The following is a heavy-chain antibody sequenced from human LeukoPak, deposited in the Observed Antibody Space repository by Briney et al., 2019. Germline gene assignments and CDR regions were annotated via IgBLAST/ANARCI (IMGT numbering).Heavy chain of an antibody. D-gene: IGHD6-19*01. CDR2: ISYDGSSA. CDR3: AKGGTSGWYYFEF. Sequence: GGSLRLSCAASGFTSSSYGMHWVRQAPGKGLEWVAVISYDGSSAYYADSVKGRFTISRDNFKNTLYLQMNSLRVEDTAVYHCAKGGTSGWYYFEFWGQGTLVTVSS. CDR1: GFTSSSYG. V-gene: IGHV3-30*18. J-gene: IGHJ4*02.